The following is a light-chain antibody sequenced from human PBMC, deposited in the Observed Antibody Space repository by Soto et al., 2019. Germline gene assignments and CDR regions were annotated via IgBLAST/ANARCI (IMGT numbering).Light chain of an antibody. Sequence: EIVMTQSPATLSVSPGDGATLSCRASQSVDSNLAWYQQKPGQTPRLLIYGASTRPTGIPARFSGSGSGTEFTLTIISLQSEDSAVYYCQQRKHWPPITFGQGTRLEIK. J-gene: IGKJ5*01. CDR2: GAS. CDR1: QSVDSN. CDR3: QQRKHWPPIT. V-gene: IGKV3D-15*01.